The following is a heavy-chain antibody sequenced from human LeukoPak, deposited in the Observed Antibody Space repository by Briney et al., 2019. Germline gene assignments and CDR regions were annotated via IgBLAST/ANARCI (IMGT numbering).Heavy chain of an antibody. CDR1: VFIFSSSA. CDR2: ISGTGGST. CDR3: TKGGSYAPLDY. J-gene: IGHJ4*02. Sequence: GGSLRLSCAASVFIFSSSAMTWVRQAPAKVLEWVSAISGTGGSTVYADSVKGRLTISRDNSKNTLYLQVSSLRDEDTAIYYCTKGGSYAPLDYWGQGTLVTVSS. V-gene: IGHV3-23*01. D-gene: IGHD1-26*01.